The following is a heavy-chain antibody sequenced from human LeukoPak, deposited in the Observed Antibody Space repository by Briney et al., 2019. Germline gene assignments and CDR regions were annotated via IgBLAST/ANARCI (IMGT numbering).Heavy chain of an antibody. J-gene: IGHJ4*02. D-gene: IGHD3-10*01. Sequence: GGSLRLSCAASGFTFSSYGMHWVRQAAGKGLEWVAVIWYDGCKKYYADSVKDRFTISRDNSKNTLYVQMNSLRADDTAVYYCAKARSSSGYFFEHWGQGTLVTVSS. CDR3: AKARSSSGYFFEH. CDR2: IWYDGCKK. V-gene: IGHV3-33*06. CDR1: GFTFSSYG.